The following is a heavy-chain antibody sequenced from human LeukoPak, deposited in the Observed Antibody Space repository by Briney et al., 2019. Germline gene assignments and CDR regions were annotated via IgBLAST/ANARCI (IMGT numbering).Heavy chain of an antibody. D-gene: IGHD6-19*01. CDR2: MQHDGSER. CDR3: AAGSGWSSDY. Sequence: PGLSLRLSCAASGFTSSTYWMTWVRQAPGKGLEWVANMQHDGSERNYMESVKGRFTIARDNAKKSLYLQMNNLRAEDTAVYYCAAGSGWSSDYWGQGTLVTVSS. CDR1: GFTSSTYW. J-gene: IGHJ4*02. V-gene: IGHV3-7*03.